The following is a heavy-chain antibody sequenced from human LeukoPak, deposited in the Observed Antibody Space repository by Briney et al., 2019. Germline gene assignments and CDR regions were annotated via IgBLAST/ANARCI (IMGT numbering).Heavy chain of an antibody. CDR2: IYYSGST. Sequence: SETLSLTCTVSGGSISSSGYYWSWLRQPPGKGLEWIGTIYYSGSTSYNPSLKSRVTMTVDTSQNQFSLKLSSVTAADTAVYYCARNASTMIVPGGWFDPWGQGTLVTVSS. J-gene: IGHJ5*02. D-gene: IGHD3-22*01. CDR1: GGSISSSGYY. V-gene: IGHV4-39*01. CDR3: ARNASTMIVPGGWFDP.